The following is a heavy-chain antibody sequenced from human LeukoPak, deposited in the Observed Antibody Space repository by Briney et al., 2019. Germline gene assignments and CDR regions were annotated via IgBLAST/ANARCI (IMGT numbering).Heavy chain of an antibody. J-gene: IGHJ6*03. V-gene: IGHV4-39*01. Sequence: SETLSLTCTVSGGSISSSSYYWGWIRQPPGKGLEWIGSIYYSGSTYYNPSLKSRVTISVDTSKNQFSLKLSSVTAADTAVYYCASYTGGYYYYMDVWGKGTTVTVSS. CDR2: IYYSGST. CDR1: GGSISSSSYY. CDR3: ASYTGGYYYYMDV.